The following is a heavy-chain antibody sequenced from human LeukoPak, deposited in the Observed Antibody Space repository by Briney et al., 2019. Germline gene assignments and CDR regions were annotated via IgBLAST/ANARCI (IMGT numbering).Heavy chain of an antibody. CDR2: IIPIFGTA. CDR3: ARTVTTFEGYYYYMDV. D-gene: IGHD4-11*01. CDR1: GGTFSSYA. J-gene: IGHJ6*03. V-gene: IGHV1-69*05. Sequence: GASVKVSCKASGGTFSSYAISWVRQAPGQGLEWMGGIIPIFGTANYAQKFQGRVTITTDESTSTAYMELSSLRSEDTAVYYCARTVTTFEGYYYYMDVWGKGTTVTVSS.